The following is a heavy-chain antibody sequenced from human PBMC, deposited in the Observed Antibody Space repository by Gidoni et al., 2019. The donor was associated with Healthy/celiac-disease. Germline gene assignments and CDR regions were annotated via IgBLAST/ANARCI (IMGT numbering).Heavy chain of an antibody. CDR3: ASTREYGSGSHDAFDI. V-gene: IGHV4-30-4*01. D-gene: IGHD3-10*01. CDR1: GGSISSGDYY. CDR2: IYYSGST. Sequence: QVQLQESGPGLVKPSQTLSLTCTVSGGSISSGDYYWSWIRQPPGKGLEWIGYIYYSGSTYYNPSLKSRVTISVDTSKNQFSLKLSSVTAADTAVYYCASTREYGSGSHDAFDIWGQGTMVTVSS. J-gene: IGHJ3*02.